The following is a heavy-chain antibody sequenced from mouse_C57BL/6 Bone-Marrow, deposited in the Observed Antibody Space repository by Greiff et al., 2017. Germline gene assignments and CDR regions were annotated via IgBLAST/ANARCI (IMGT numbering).Heavy chain of an antibody. D-gene: IGHD1-1*01. J-gene: IGHJ3*01. CDR2: IDPEDGGT. V-gene: IGHV14-1*01. Sequence: VHVKQSGAELVRPGASVKLSCTASGFNIKDYYMHWVKQRPEQGLEWIGRIDPEDGGTEYAPKFQGKATMTADTSSNTAYLQLSSLTSEDAAVYYCTRATTVFWGQGTLVTVSA. CDR3: TRATTVF. CDR1: GFNIKDYY.